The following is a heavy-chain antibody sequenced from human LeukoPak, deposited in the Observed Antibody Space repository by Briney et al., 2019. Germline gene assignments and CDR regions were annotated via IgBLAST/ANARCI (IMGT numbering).Heavy chain of an antibody. CDR1: GYTFTSYH. CDR2: INPSGGTT. J-gene: IGHJ6*03. CDR3: ARGRQELLWRHYYYYMDV. Sequence: ASVKVSCKASGYTFTSYHMHWVRQAPGQGLEWMGIINPSGGTTNYAQKFQGRVTITADESTSTAYMELSSLRSEDTAVYYCARGRQELLWRHYYYYMDVWGKGTTVTISS. D-gene: IGHD2-2*01. V-gene: IGHV1-46*01.